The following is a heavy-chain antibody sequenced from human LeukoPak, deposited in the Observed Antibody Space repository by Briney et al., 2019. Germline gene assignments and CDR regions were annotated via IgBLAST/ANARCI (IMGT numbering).Heavy chain of an antibody. V-gene: IGHV4-34*01. CDR2: INHSGST. CDR3: ARDEAAVAGTSVWFDP. D-gene: IGHD6-19*01. Sequence: ASETLSLTCAVYGGSFSGYYWSWIRQPPGKGLEWIGEINHSGSTNYNPSPKSRVTISVDTSKNQFSLKLSSVTAADTAVYYCARDEAAVAGTSVWFDPWGQGTLVTVSS. CDR1: GGSFSGYY. J-gene: IGHJ5*02.